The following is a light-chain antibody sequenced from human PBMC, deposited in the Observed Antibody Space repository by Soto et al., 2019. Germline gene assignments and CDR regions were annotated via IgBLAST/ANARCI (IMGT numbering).Light chain of an antibody. Sequence: ALTQPASVSGSPGQSITISCTGTSSDVGTYNHVSWYQHYPGQVPKLLIYNVNHRPSGISNRFSGSRSGSTASLTISGLQVGDEADYFCSSSTTGSLYVFGTGTKVTVL. CDR1: SSDVGTYNH. CDR2: NVN. V-gene: IGLV2-14*01. J-gene: IGLJ1*01. CDR3: SSSTTGSLYV.